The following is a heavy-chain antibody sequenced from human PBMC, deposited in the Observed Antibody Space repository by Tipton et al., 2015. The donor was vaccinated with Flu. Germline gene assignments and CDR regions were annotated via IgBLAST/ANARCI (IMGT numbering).Heavy chain of an antibody. Sequence: LRLSCDVSGYSISRGYYWGWIRQPPGKGLEWIGSIYQSGSPNYNPSLKSRVTISVDTSKNQFSLKLRSVTAADTAVYYCARRGFGSYYFDSWGHGTLVTVSS. J-gene: IGHJ4*01. V-gene: IGHV4-38-2*01. D-gene: IGHD5-12*01. CDR1: GYSISRGYY. CDR3: ARRGFGSYYFDS. CDR2: IYQSGSP.